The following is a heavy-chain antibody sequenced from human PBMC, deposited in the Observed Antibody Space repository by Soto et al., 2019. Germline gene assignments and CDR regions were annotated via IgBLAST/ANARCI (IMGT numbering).Heavy chain of an antibody. CDR1: GGTFNTYA. CDR2: IIPIFGIK. D-gene: IGHD3-16*01. V-gene: IGHV1-69*01. CDR3: WKGGGGH. J-gene: IGHJ1*01. Sequence: QMQLVQSGAEVKERGSSVKISCKTSGGTFNTYALTWVRQAPGQGLEWIGGIIPIFGIKNVAQRFQGRVTIKGGEFPTNALLEMASPRSGHPAVYYWWKGGGGHRGQGTLVTVSS.